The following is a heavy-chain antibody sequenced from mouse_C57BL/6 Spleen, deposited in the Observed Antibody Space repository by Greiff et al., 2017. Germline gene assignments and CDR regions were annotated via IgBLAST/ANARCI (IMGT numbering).Heavy chain of an antibody. J-gene: IGHJ3*01. D-gene: IGHD1-1*02. V-gene: IGHV14-3*01. CDR2: IDPSNGNT. CDR1: GFTIKNTY. Sequence: VQLQQSVAELVRPGASVKLSCTASGFTIKNTYMHWVKQRPEQGLEWIGGIDPSNGNTKYAQKFQGKATITVDTSSTTAYLQLSSLTSDDTAIYYCARDSVAYWGQGTLVTVSA. CDR3: ARDSVAY.